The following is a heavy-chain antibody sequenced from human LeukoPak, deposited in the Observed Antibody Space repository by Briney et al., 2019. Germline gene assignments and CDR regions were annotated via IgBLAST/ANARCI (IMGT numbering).Heavy chain of an antibody. J-gene: IGHJ5*02. Sequence: GGSLRLSCAASGFTFSSYAMSWVRQAPGKGLEWVSAISGSGGSTYYADSVKGRFTISRDNSKNTPCLQMNSLRAEDTAVYYCAKAMYDILTGYPYNWFDPWGQGTLVTVSS. D-gene: IGHD3-9*01. CDR2: ISGSGGST. CDR1: GFTFSSYA. CDR3: AKAMYDILTGYPYNWFDP. V-gene: IGHV3-23*01.